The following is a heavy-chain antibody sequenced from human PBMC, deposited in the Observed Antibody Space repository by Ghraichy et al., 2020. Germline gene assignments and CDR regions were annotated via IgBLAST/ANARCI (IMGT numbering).Heavy chain of an antibody. CDR3: ARAVHGLGANFFDY. V-gene: IGHV3-7*01. J-gene: IGHJ4*02. Sequence: GGSLRLSCVASAFTFSTYWMNWVRQAPGKGLEWVANIKQGGSEKYYADSVKGRFTISRDNAKNSLYLQMNSLRAEDTAVYYCARAVHGLGANFFDYWGQGTLVTVSS. CDR1: AFTFSTYW. D-gene: IGHD3-16*01. CDR2: IKQGGSEK.